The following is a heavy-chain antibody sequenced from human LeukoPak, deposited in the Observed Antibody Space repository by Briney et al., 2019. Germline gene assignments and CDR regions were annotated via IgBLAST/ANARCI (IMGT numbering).Heavy chain of an antibody. Sequence: ESLKISCKGSGYSFTKYWIGWVRQMPGKGLEWMGIIYPGDSDTRYSPSFQGQVTISADKSISTAYLQWSSLKASDTAMYYCASLSPVSRSYEDYWGQGTPVTVSS. CDR2: IYPGDSDT. CDR3: ASLSPVSRSYEDY. D-gene: IGHD1-26*01. J-gene: IGHJ4*02. V-gene: IGHV5-51*01. CDR1: GYSFTKYW.